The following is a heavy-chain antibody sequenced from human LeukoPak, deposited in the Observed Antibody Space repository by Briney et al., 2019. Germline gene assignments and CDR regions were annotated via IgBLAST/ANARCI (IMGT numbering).Heavy chain of an antibody. CDR1: GFTFNSYG. CDR2: ISGSGSST. CDR3: AKQWLTSIFDY. J-gene: IGHJ4*02. D-gene: IGHD6-19*01. V-gene: IGHV3-23*01. Sequence: GGSLRLSCAASGFTFNSYGMSWVRQAPGKGLEWVSAISGSGSSTYYAGSVKGRFTISRDNSKNTLYLQMNSLRAEDTAVYYCAKQWLTSIFDYWGQGTLVTVSS.